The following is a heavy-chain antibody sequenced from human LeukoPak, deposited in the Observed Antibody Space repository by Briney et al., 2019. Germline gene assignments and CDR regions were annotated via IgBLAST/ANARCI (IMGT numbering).Heavy chain of an antibody. V-gene: IGHV3-30*18. J-gene: IGHJ5*02. D-gene: IGHD3-22*01. CDR2: ISYDGSNK. CDR1: GFTFSSYG. Sequence: PGGSLRLSCAASGFTFSSYGMHWVRQAPGKGLEWVAVISYDGSNKYYADSVKGRFTISRDNSKNTLYLQMNSLRAEDTAVYYCAKDRFYYDSSGYYNWFDPWGQGTLVTVSS. CDR3: AKDRFYYDSSGYYNWFDP.